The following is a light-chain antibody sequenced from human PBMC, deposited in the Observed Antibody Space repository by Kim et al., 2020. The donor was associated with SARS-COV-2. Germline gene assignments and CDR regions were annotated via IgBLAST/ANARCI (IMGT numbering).Light chain of an antibody. CDR1: SNIRNNY. CDR3: GTWDSSLSVWV. Sequence: APGQKVTMSCSSNIRNNYVSWYQHLPGTAPKLLIYDNNKRPSGIPDRFSVSKSGTSATLGITGLQTGDEADYYCGTWDSSLSVWVFGGGTQLTVL. J-gene: IGLJ3*02. V-gene: IGLV1-51*01. CDR2: DNN.